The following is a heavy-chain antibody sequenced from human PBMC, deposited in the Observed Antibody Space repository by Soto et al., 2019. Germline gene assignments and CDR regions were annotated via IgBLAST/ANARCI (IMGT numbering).Heavy chain of an antibody. V-gene: IGHV3-48*04. D-gene: IGHD1-26*01. CDR1: GFTFNSHT. CDR3: TRELGATGY. J-gene: IGHJ4*02. Sequence: EVQLVQSGGGLVQPGGSLRLSCAASGFTFNSHTMNWVRQAPGKGLEWLSYISDSSGTIYYADYVQGRFTVSRDNAKNSLYLEMNSVRAEGTAVYYCTRELGATGYWGQGTLVTVS. CDR2: ISDSSGTI.